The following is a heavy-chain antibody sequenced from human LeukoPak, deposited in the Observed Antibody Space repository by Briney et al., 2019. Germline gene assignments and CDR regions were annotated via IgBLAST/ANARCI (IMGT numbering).Heavy chain of an antibody. CDR2: IYYSGST. V-gene: IGHV4-61*01. CDR1: GGSVSSGSYY. Sequence: PSETLSLTRTVSGGSVSSGSYYWSWIRQPPGKGLEWIGYIYYSGSTNYNPSLKSRVTISVDTSKNQFSLKLSSVTAADTAVYYCARANYDFWSGYYYYYGMDVWGQGTTVTVSS. CDR3: ARANYDFWSGYYYYYGMDV. D-gene: IGHD3-3*01. J-gene: IGHJ6*02.